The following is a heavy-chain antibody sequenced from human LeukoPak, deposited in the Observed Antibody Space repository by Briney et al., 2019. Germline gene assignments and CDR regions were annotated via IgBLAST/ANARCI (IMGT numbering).Heavy chain of an antibody. CDR1: GFSFSAHF. V-gene: IGHV3-72*01. CDR2: IRNKANSYTT. CDR3: ASGSYSFDC. J-gene: IGHJ4*02. D-gene: IGHD3-10*01. Sequence: GGSLRLSCAASGFSFSAHFMDWVRQAPGKGLEWVGRIRNKANSYTTEYAASVKGRFSISRDDSKNSLYLQMNSLKIEDTAVYYCASGSYSFDCWGQGTLVTVSS.